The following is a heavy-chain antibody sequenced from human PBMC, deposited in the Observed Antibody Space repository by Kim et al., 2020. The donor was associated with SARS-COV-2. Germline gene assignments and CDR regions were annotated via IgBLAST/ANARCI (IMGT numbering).Heavy chain of an antibody. CDR2: VDWDDDK. Sequence: SGPTLVNPTQTLTLTCTFSEFSLTTRGLCVNWIRQPPGMALEWLARVDWDDDKYYSTSLKTRLTISKDTSKNQVVLTMTNMDPVDTATYYCARGSSNWYDGHRVDVWGQGTTVTVSS. J-gene: IGHJ6*02. CDR3: ARGSSNWYDGHRVDV. D-gene: IGHD1-20*01. CDR1: EFSLTTRGLC. V-gene: IGHV2-70*11.